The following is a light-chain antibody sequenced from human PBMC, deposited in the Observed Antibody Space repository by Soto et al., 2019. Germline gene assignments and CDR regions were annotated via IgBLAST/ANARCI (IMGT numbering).Light chain of an antibody. CDR2: DVT. CDR1: SSDVGGYRY. Sequence: QSVLTQPHSVSGSPGQSVTIPCTGTSSDVGGYRYVSWYQQHPGKAPRLIIYDVTEQPSGVPDRFSGSKSGNTASLTISGLQAEDEADYYCCSYTGSYSYVFGIGTKLTVL. V-gene: IGLV2-11*01. CDR3: CSYTGSYSYV. J-gene: IGLJ1*01.